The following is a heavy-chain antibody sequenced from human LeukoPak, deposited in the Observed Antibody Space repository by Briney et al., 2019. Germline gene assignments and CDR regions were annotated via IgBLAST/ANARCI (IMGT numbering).Heavy chain of an antibody. CDR2: IKSKTDGGTT. D-gene: IGHD6-19*01. V-gene: IGHV3-15*07. Sequence: PGGSLRLSCAASGFTFSNAWMNWVRQAPGKGLEWVGRIKSKTDGGTTDYAAPVKGRFTISRDDSKNTLYLQMNSLRAEDTAVYYCARDLYSSGYSDYWGQGTLVTVSS. J-gene: IGHJ4*02. CDR1: GFTFSNAW. CDR3: ARDLYSSGYSDY.